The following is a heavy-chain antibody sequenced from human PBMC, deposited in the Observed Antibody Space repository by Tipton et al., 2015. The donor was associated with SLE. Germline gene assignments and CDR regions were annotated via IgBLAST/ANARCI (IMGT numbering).Heavy chain of an antibody. CDR2: IYYSGST. V-gene: IGHV4-59*01. CDR1: GGSIRSYY. CDR3: ARYSSSWPFDY. Sequence: GLVKPSETLSLTCTVSGGSIRSYYWSWIRQPPGQGLEWIGYIYYSGSTNYNPSLKSRVSISVDTSKNQFSLKVTSVTAADTAVYYCARYSSSWPFDYWGQGTLVTVSS. D-gene: IGHD6-13*01. J-gene: IGHJ4*02.